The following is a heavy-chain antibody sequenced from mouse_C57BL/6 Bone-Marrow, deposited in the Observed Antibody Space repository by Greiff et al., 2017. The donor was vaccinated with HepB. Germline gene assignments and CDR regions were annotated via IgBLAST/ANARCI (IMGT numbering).Heavy chain of an antibody. CDR1: GYTFTSYW. V-gene: IGHV1-55*01. Sequence: QVQLQQPGAELVKPGASVKMSCKASGYTFTSYWITWVKQRPGQGLEWIGDIYPGSGSTNYNEKFKSKATLTVDTSSSTAYMQLSSLTSEDSAVYYCARQGITTVASFAYWGQGTLVTVSA. D-gene: IGHD1-1*01. CDR2: IYPGSGST. CDR3: ARQGITTVASFAY. J-gene: IGHJ3*01.